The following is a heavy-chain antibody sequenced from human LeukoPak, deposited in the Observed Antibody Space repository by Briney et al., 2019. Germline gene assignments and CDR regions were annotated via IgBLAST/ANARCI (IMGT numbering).Heavy chain of an antibody. D-gene: IGHD6-13*01. CDR3: ARGWIARYSSSWTFDY. CDR1: GYTFTSYG. CDR2: ISAYNGNT. V-gene: IGHV1-18*01. J-gene: IGHJ4*02. Sequence: ASVKVSCKASGYTFTSYGISWVRQAPGQGLEWMGWISAYNGNTNYAQKLQGRVTMTTDTSTSTAYMELRSLRSDDTAVYYCARGWIARYSSSWTFDYWGQGTLVTVSS.